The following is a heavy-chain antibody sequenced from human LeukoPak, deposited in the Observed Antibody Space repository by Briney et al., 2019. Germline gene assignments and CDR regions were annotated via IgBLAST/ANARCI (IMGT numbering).Heavy chain of an antibody. V-gene: IGHV4-34*01. CDR3: ARGGEGSTRWFDP. D-gene: IGHD3-10*01. CDR2: INHSGSA. CDR1: GGSFTAYY. Sequence: SETLTLTCAVYGGSFTAYYWTWIRQPPGKGLEWIGEINHSGSANYNPSLKSRVTTSVDTSKNQFSLKMTSVTAADTAVYYCARGGEGSTRWFDPWGLGTLVTVAS. J-gene: IGHJ5*02.